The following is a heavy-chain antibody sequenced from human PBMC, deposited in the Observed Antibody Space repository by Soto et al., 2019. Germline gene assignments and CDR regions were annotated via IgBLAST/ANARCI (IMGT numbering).Heavy chain of an antibody. CDR1: GGSISSGDYY. V-gene: IGHV4-30-4*01. J-gene: IGHJ4*02. CDR3: ARGVGGYSSSPFDY. D-gene: IGHD6-13*01. Sequence: PSETLSLTCTVSGGSISSGDYYWSWLRQPPGKGLEWIGYIYYSGSTYYNPSLKSRITINPDTSKNQFSLQLNSVTLEDTAVYYCARGVGGYSSSPFDYPGQGTQVTVSS. CDR2: IYYSGST.